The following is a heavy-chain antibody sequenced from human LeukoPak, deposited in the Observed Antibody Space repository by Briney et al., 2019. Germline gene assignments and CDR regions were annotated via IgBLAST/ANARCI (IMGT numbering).Heavy chain of an antibody. D-gene: IGHD1-26*01. CDR2: ISYDGSNK. CDR1: GFTFSSHG. Sequence: TGGSLRLSYAASGFTFSSHGMHWVRQAPGKGLEWVAVISYDGSNKYYADSVKGRFTISRDNSKNTLYLQMNSLRAEDTAVYYCAKSDSGSYYVLDYWGQGTLVTVSS. J-gene: IGHJ4*02. CDR3: AKSDSGSYYVLDY. V-gene: IGHV3-30*18.